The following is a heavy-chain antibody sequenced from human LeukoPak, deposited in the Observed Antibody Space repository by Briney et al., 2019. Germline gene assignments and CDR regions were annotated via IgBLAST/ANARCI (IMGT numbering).Heavy chain of an antibody. J-gene: IGHJ4*02. Sequence: GGSLRLSCAASGFTFSSYAMHWVRQPPGKGLEYISAISSNGGSTYYANSVKGRFTISRDNSKNTLYLQMGSLRAEDMAVYYCARGGFYDYGDLEGYWGQGTLVTVSS. CDR3: ARGGFYDYGDLEGY. CDR2: ISSNGGST. D-gene: IGHD4-17*01. V-gene: IGHV3-64*01. CDR1: GFTFSSYA.